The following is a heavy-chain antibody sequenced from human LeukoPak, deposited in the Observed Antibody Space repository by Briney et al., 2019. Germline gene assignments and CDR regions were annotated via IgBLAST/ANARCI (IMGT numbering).Heavy chain of an antibody. J-gene: IGHJ4*02. Sequence: GGSLRLSCAASGFTFGPYTMNWVRQAPGKGLEWVSYISSSSSYIYYADSVKGRFTISRDNAKNSLYLQMNSLRAEDTAVYYCATGITEWYDFWSGYFDYWGQGTLVTVSS. CDR1: GFTFGPYT. CDR2: ISSSSSYI. V-gene: IGHV3-21*05. CDR3: ATGITEWYDFWSGYFDY. D-gene: IGHD3-3*01.